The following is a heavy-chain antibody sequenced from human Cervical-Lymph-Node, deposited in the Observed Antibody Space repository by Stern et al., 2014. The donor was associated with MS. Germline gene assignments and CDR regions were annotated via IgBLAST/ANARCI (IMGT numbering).Heavy chain of an antibody. V-gene: IGHV4-30-2*06. Sequence: QLVESGSGLVKPSQTLSLTCAVSGASISSGGYTWSWIRQSPGKGLEWIGYIYYSGSTLYKPSLKSRVTISEDRFKNQFSLKLTSVTAADTAVYYCARAYYDWGGGFDIWGQGTLVTVSS. CDR2: IYYSGST. D-gene: IGHD3-16*01. CDR3: ARAYYDWGGGFDI. CDR1: GASISSGGYT. J-gene: IGHJ3*02.